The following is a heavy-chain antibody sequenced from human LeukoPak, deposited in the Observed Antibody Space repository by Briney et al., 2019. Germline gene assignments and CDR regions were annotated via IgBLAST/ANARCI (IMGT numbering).Heavy chain of an antibody. V-gene: IGHV3-48*03. CDR1: GFTFRSYE. D-gene: IGHD4-17*01. Sequence: GGSLRLSCVASGFTFRSYEMNWVRQAPGKDLEWIAYIYSSGSTTYYADSVKGRFTVSRDNAKNSLYLQMNSLRVEDTAVYYCVRGGYGDYGRGSWGQGTLLTVSS. J-gene: IGHJ5*02. CDR3: VRGGYGDYGRGS. CDR2: IYSSGSTT.